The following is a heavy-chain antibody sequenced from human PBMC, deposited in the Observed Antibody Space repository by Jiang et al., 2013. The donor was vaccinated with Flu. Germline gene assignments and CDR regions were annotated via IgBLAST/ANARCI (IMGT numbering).Heavy chain of an antibody. CDR1: GGSFHNYA. CDR3: ARVGQPYLHGFYPYFFQY. Sequence: GAEVKKPGSSVKVSCKTSGGSFHNYAINWVRQAPGQGLEWVGGIIPVFPAADYAQKFRGRVTITADRSTNTAYMELSSLRSDDTAIYYCARVGQPYLHGFYPYFFQYWGQGALVTVSS. D-gene: IGHD5-24*01. CDR2: IIPVFPAA. V-gene: IGHV1-69*06. J-gene: IGHJ4*02.